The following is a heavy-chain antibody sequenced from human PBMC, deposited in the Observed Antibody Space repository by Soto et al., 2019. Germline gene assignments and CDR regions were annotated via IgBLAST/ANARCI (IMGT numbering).Heavy chain of an antibody. V-gene: IGHV3-33*05. CDR2: ISFDSRDK. CDR3: ARVCGGDCGNAFDV. D-gene: IGHD2-21*02. J-gene: IGHJ3*01. Sequence: QVQLVVSGGGVVQPGRSLRLSCAASGFTFSAYGIHWVRQAPGKGLEWVATISFDSRDKLYVDSMNGRLTISRENSRNTVYLQMDSLRAEDTAVYHCARVCGGDCGNAFDVWGQGTVVAVSP. CDR1: GFTFSAYG.